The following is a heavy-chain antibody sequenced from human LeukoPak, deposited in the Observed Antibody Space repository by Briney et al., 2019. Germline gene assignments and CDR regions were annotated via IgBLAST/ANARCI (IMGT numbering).Heavy chain of an antibody. CDR3: ARGGVSCGVAGISGF. Sequence: ASVKVSCKASGYTFTGYYMHWVRQAPGQGLEWMGWININSGGTNYAQRFQGRVTMTRATSISTADLELSRLRSDDTAVYYCARGGVSCGVAGISGFCGQEALVTVSS. V-gene: IGHV1-2*02. D-gene: IGHD6-19*01. CDR1: GYTFTGYY. CDR2: ININSGGT. J-gene: IGHJ4*02.